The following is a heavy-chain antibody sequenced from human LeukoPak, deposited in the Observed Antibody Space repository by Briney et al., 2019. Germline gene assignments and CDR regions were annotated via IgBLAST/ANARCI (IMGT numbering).Heavy chain of an antibody. D-gene: IGHD3-22*01. V-gene: IGHV4-39*01. J-gene: IGHJ4*02. CDR2: IYYSGTT. CDR3: ARRPPIDSSGYYYFDY. CDR1: GGSVSSWAYY. Sequence: PSETLSLTCTVSGGSVSSWAYYWGWIRQPPGKGLEWIGSIYYSGTTYYNPSLKSRVTISVDTSKNQFSLKLSPVTAADTAVYYCARRPPIDSSGYYYFDYWGQGTLVTVSS.